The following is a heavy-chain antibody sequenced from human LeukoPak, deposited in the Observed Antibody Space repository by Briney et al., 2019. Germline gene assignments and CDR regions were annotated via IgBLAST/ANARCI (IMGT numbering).Heavy chain of an antibody. J-gene: IGHJ4*02. D-gene: IGHD1-26*01. CDR1: GFTFSSYG. CDR2: IRYDGSNK. V-gene: IGHV3-30*02. Sequence: GGSLRLSCAASGFTFSSYGMHWVRQAPGKGLEWAAFIRYDGSNKYYADSVKGRFTISRDNSKNTLYLQMNSLRAEDTAVYYCAEENSGSYYFDYWGQGTLVTVSS. CDR3: AEENSGSYYFDY.